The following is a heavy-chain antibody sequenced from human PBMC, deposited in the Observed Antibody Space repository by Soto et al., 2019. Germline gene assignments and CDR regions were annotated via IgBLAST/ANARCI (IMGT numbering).Heavy chain of an antibody. CDR2: ISYDGSNK. Sequence: PGGSLRLSCAASGFTFSSYGMHWVRQAPGKGLEWVAVISYDGSNKYYADSVKGRFTISRDNSKNTLYLQMNSLRGEDTAVYFCASASLDYWGQGTLVTVSS. CDR3: ASASLDY. CDR1: GFTFSSYG. J-gene: IGHJ4*02. V-gene: IGHV3-30*03.